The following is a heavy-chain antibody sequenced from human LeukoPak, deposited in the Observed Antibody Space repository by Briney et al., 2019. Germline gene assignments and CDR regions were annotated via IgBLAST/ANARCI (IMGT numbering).Heavy chain of an antibody. J-gene: IGHJ3*02. CDR1: GGTFSSYA. Sequence: SVKVSCKASGGTFSSYAISWVRQAPGQGLEWMGGIIPIFGTANYAQKFQGIVTITADESTSTAYMELSSLRSEDTAVYYCARVKSGELYSGYDRGAFDIWGQGTMVTVSS. CDR3: ARVKSGELYSGYDRGAFDI. V-gene: IGHV1-69*01. D-gene: IGHD5-12*01. CDR2: IIPIFGTA.